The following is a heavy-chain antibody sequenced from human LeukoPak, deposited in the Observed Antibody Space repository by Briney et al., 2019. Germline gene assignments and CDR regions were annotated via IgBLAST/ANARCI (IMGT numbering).Heavy chain of an antibody. CDR3: ARDRGHTAMGKNWFDP. Sequence: RASVKVSCKVSGGTFSSDSFSWVRQTPGQGLEWMGRIIPLLGIAKYVQNFQGRVTFTADKSTNTAYMELSRLTSEDTGAYYCARDRGHTAMGKNWFDPWGQGTLVTVSS. CDR1: GGTFSSDS. V-gene: IGHV1-69*04. D-gene: IGHD5-18*01. J-gene: IGHJ5*02. CDR2: IIPLLGIA.